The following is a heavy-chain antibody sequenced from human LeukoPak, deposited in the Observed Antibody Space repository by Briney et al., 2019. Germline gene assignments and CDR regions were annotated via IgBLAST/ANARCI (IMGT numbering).Heavy chain of an antibody. Sequence: GGSLRLSCAASGFTFSSYAMSWVRQAPGKGLDWVTVISHDGSKIYYADSVKGRFTFSRDTSKNTLYLQMNSLRVEDTAVYYCARVASGTYYVIDFWGQGTLVTVSS. CDR2: ISHDGSKI. V-gene: IGHV3-30*04. D-gene: IGHD1-26*01. CDR3: ARVASGTYYVIDF. CDR1: GFTFSSYA. J-gene: IGHJ4*02.